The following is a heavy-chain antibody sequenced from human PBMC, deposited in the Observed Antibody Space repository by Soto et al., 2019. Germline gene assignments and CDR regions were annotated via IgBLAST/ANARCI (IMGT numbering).Heavy chain of an antibody. CDR1: GFTFSSYA. CDR3: AKGKVAYDNSGLQYFYYFPMNV. Sequence: GGSLRLSCTASGFTFSSYAMSWVRQAPGKGLEWVSAISGSGGSTYYADSVKGRFTISRDNSKNTLYLRMNSLRVEDTAVYYCAKGKVAYDNSGLQYFYYFPMNVWGQGTTVTVSS. D-gene: IGHD3-22*01. J-gene: IGHJ6*02. V-gene: IGHV3-23*01. CDR2: ISGSGGST.